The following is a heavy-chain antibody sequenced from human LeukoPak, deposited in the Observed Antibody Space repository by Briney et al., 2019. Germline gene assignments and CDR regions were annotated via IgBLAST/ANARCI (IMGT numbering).Heavy chain of an antibody. CDR1: GFTFSSYS. CDR3: ARDPAAYCISSSCPPAVDY. D-gene: IGHD2-2*01. J-gene: IGHJ4*02. V-gene: IGHV3-21*01. CDR2: ISSSSSYI. Sequence: GGSLRLSCAASGFTFSSYSMNWVRQAPGKGLEWVSSISSSSSYIYYADSVRGRFTISRDNAKNSLYLQMNSLRAEDTAVYYCARDPAAYCISSSCPPAVDYWGQGTLVTVSS.